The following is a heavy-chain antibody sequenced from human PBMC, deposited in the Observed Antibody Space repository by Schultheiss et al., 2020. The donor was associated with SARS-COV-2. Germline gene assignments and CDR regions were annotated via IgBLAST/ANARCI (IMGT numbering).Heavy chain of an antibody. D-gene: IGHD1-1*01. Sequence: GESLKISCAASGFTFSSYSMNWVRQAPGKGLEWVSSISSSSSYIYYADSVKGRFTISRDNAKNSLYLQMNSLRAEDTAVYYCARHYSDTWKEFDYWGQGTLVTVS. CDR3: ARHYSDTWKEFDY. J-gene: IGHJ4*02. CDR2: ISSSSSYI. V-gene: IGHV3-21*01. CDR1: GFTFSSYS.